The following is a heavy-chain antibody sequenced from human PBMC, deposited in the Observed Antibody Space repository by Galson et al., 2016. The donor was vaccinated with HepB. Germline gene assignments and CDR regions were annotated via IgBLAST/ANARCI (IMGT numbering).Heavy chain of an antibody. CDR1: GLNLSNYG. CDR3: ARDRRTRGDDAFDV. D-gene: IGHD1-7*01. Sequence: LRLSCAASGLNLSNYGMHWVRQAPGKGLEWVSHIWYDGSISNYADSVQGRVTISSDNSKNTLSLQMNGLSPEDTATYYCARDRRTRGDDAFDVWGQGTIVTVSS. V-gene: IGHV3-33*01. J-gene: IGHJ3*01. CDR2: IWYDGSIS.